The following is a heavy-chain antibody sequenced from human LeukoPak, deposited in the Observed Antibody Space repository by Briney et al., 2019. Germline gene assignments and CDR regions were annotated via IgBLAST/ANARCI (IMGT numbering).Heavy chain of an antibody. CDR1: GFTLSSHG. J-gene: IGHJ3*02. V-gene: IGHV3-23*01. CDR2: SDASGTRT. D-gene: IGHD5-18*01. Sequence: GGSLRLSCEASGFTLSSHGIDWVRQAPGKGLEWVSGSDASGTRTHYADSVKGRFTISRDNSKKSVYLQMNSLRAEDTAVYYCAPLVVDTSLVLDGFDIWGQGAMVTVS. CDR3: APLVVDTSLVLDGFDI.